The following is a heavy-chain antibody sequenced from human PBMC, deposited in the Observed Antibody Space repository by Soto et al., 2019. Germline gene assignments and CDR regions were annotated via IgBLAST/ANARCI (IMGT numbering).Heavy chain of an antibody. V-gene: IGHV1-18*04. D-gene: IGHD3-10*01. CDR1: GDSFKYSS. CDR2: ISAQKGDT. CDR3: AKVGWFGGLMPLES. J-gene: IGHJ4*02. Sequence: QVQLVQSGAEVKDPGASVNISCKASGDSFKYSSFTWVRQAPGQGPERMGWISAQKGDTNYAQALQDRVTMTTDKCASTFYMDLRSLRSDDTAVYYCAKVGWFGGLMPLESWGQGTLVRVS.